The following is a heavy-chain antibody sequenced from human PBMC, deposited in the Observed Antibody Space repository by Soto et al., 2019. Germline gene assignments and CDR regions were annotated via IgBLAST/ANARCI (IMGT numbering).Heavy chain of an antibody. CDR1: GFTFRSYV. CDR2: TSYDGTNK. V-gene: IGHV3-30*19. D-gene: IGHD3-16*01. Sequence: QVQLVESGGGVVQPGTSLRVSCVASGFTFRSYVIHWVRQAPGKGLEWVALTSYDGTNKYYGDSVRGRFTISRDNSRKTVDLQMDSLRVEDTAVYYCARWGTTGGLDVWGQGTLVSVSS. J-gene: IGHJ1*01. CDR3: ARWGTTGGLDV.